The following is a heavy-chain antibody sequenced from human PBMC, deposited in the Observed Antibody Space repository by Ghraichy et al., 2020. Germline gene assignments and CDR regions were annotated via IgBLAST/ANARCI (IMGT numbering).Heavy chain of an antibody. CDR3: ARDWKSSTNHYYYYYGMDV. Sequence: SETLSLTCAVSGGSISSSNWWSWVRQPPGKGLEWIGEIYHSGSTNYNPSLKSRVTISVDKSKNQFSLKLSSVTAADTAVYYCARDWKSSTNHYYYYYGMDVWGQGTTVTVSS. D-gene: IGHD2-2*01. V-gene: IGHV4-4*02. J-gene: IGHJ6*02. CDR1: GGSISSSNW. CDR2: IYHSGST.